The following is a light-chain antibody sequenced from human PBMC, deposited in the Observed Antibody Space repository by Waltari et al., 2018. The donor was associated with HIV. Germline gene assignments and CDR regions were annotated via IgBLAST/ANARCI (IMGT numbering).Light chain of an antibody. Sequence: DIQMTPSPSSLSASVGDRVFITCRSSQNIHSNLNWYQQKPGKAHKLLIYGASRLQSGVPSRFSGTGSGTDFTLTISSLQAEDFATYLCQQTYSSPRYTFGQGTKLDIK. V-gene: IGKV1-39*01. J-gene: IGKJ2*01. CDR1: QNIHSN. CDR3: QQTYSSPRYT. CDR2: GAS.